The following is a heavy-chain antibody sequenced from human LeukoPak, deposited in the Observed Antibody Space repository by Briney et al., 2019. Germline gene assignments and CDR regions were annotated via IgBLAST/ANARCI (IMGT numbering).Heavy chain of an antibody. J-gene: IGHJ2*01. CDR1: GYTFTSYY. CDR3: STDRGVDRAHWYFDL. D-gene: IGHD5-18*01. CDR2: INPSGGST. Sequence: ASVKVSCKPSGYTFTSYYMHWVRQSPGQGLGRMEIINPSGGSTSYAQKFQGRVTMTSDASTNTVYMELSSLRAADTAVYYCSTDRGVDRAHWYFDLWGRGTLVTVSS. V-gene: IGHV1-46*03.